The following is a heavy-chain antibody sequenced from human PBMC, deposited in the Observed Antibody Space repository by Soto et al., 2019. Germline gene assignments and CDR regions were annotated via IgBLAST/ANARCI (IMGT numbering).Heavy chain of an antibody. Sequence: HGESLKISCKGSGYSFTKYWIGWVRQMPGKGLEWMGIIYPSDSDTRYSPSFEGQVTISRDDSKSIAHLQMNSLKTEDTAVYYCTKSLDNWNDGGYFDYWGQGALVTVSS. CDR1: GYSFTKYW. CDR2: IYPSDSDT. J-gene: IGHJ4*02. V-gene: IGHV5-51*01. CDR3: TKSLDNWNDGGYFDY. D-gene: IGHD1-1*01.